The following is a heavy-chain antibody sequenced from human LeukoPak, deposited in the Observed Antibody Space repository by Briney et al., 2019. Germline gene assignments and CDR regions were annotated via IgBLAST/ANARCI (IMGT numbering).Heavy chain of an antibody. CDR1: GFTFSSYG. V-gene: IGHV3-30*02. Sequence: AGGSLRLSCAASGFTFSSYGMHWVRQAPGKGLEWVAFIRYDGSNKYYADSVKGRFTISRDNSKNTLYLQMNSLRAEDTAVYYCTKDYDFWSGSGAFDIWGQGTMVTVSS. J-gene: IGHJ3*02. CDR3: TKDYDFWSGSGAFDI. CDR2: IRYDGSNK. D-gene: IGHD3-3*01.